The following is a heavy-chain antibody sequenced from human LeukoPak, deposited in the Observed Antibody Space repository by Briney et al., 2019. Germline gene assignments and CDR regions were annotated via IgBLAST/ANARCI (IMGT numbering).Heavy chain of an antibody. V-gene: IGHV3-66*01. J-gene: IGHJ6*02. CDR3: ARSPYYYYDMDV. CDR1: GFTVSSNY. Sequence: GGSLRLSCAASGFTVSSNYMSWVRQAPGKGLEWVSVIYSGGSTYYADSVRGRFTISRDNSKNTVYLQMNSLRAEDTAVYYRARSPYYYYDMDVWGQGTTVTVSS. CDR2: IYSGGST.